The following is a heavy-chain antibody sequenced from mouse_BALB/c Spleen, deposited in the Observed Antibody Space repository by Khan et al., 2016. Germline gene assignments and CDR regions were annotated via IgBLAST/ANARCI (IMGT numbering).Heavy chain of an antibody. D-gene: IGHD1-1*01. CDR1: GFSLTSYG. J-gene: IGHJ4*01. CDR3: ARTYYGSSYSYYYAMDY. Sequence: QVQLQQSGPGLVAPSQSLSITCTVSGFSLTSYGVHWVRQPPGKGLEWLGVIWAGGSTNYNSALMSRLSISKDNSKSQVLLKMNSLQTDDTAMYYCARTYYGSSYSYYYAMDYWGQGTSVTVSS. V-gene: IGHV2-9*02. CDR2: IWAGGST.